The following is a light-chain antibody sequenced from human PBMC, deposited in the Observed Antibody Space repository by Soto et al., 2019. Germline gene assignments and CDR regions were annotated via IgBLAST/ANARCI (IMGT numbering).Light chain of an antibody. J-gene: IGLJ1*01. Sequence: QSALIQPPSASGSPGQSVTISCTGTSSDVGGYNYVSWYQQHPGKAPKLMIYEVNNRPSGVPDRFSCSKSGNTASLTVSGLQSEDEADYYCSSYAGSNNFRVFGTGTKLTVL. V-gene: IGLV2-8*01. CDR3: SSYAGSNNFRV. CDR1: SSDVGGYNY. CDR2: EVN.